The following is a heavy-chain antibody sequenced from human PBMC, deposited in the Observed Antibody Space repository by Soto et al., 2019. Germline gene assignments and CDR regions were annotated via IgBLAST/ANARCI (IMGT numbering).Heavy chain of an antibody. Sequence: GASVKVSCKASGYTFTGYYMHWVRQAPGQGLEWMGWINPNSGGTNYAQKFQGWVTMTRDTSISTAYMELSRLRSDDTAVYYCARALVAATPWFDYWCQGTLGTVSS. CDR2: INPNSGGT. D-gene: IGHD2-15*01. V-gene: IGHV1-2*04. CDR3: ARALVAATPWFDY. J-gene: IGHJ4*02. CDR1: GYTFTGYY.